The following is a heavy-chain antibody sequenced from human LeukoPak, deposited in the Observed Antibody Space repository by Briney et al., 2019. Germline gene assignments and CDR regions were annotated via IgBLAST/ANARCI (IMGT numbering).Heavy chain of an antibody. V-gene: IGHV3-48*04. D-gene: IGHD5-12*01. CDR2: ITSGSRTI. Sequence: GGSLRLSCAASGFNFSSYSMSWARQAPGKGLEWVSYITSGSRTIYYAASVKGRLTISRDNAKNSLYLQMNSLRAEDTAVYYCARFLVATMAFDYWGQGTLVTVSS. CDR3: ARFLVATMAFDY. J-gene: IGHJ4*02. CDR1: GFNFSSYS.